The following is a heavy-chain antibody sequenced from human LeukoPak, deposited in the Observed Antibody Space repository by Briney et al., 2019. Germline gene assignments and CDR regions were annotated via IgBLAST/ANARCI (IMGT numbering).Heavy chain of an antibody. V-gene: IGHV3-74*01. CDR1: GFTFSSYW. CDR3: ARTSPAVAGRYYYGMDV. D-gene: IGHD6-19*01. Sequence: GGSLRLFCAASGFTFSSYWMHWVRQAPGKGLVWVSRINSDGSSTSYADSVKGRFTISRDNAKNTLYLQMNSLRAEDTAVYYCARTSPAVAGRYYYGMDVWGQGTTVTVSS. J-gene: IGHJ6*02. CDR2: INSDGSST.